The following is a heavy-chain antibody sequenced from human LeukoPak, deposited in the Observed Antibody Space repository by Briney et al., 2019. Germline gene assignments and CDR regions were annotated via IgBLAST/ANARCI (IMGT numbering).Heavy chain of an antibody. V-gene: IGHV4-59*01. CDR1: GFTFSSYA. Sequence: GSLRLSCAASGFTFSSYAMSWVRQAPGKGLEWIGYIYYSGSTNYNPSLKSRVTISVDTSKNQFSLKLSSVTAADTAVYYCARGRRYFDYWGQGTLVTVSS. CDR3: ARGRRYFDY. CDR2: IYYSGST. J-gene: IGHJ4*02.